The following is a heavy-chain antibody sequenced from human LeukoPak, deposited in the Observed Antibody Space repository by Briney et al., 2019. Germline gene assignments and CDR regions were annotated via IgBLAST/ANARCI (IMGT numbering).Heavy chain of an antibody. Sequence: GGSLRLSCAASGFTFSSYAMSWVRQAPGKGLEWVSAISGSGGSTYYADSVKGRFTISRDNSMNTLYLQMDSLRAEDTAVYYCANLNYGSGSYASNDYWGQGTLVTVSS. V-gene: IGHV3-23*01. CDR1: GFTFSSYA. CDR3: ANLNYGSGSYASNDY. J-gene: IGHJ4*02. CDR2: ISGSGGST. D-gene: IGHD3-10*01.